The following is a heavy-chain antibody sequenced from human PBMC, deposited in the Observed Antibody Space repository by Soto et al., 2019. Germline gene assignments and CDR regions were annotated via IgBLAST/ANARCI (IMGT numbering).Heavy chain of an antibody. J-gene: IGHJ6*02. V-gene: IGHV3-30-3*01. CDR3: ARDPWNYGGREAMYYGTDV. CDR1: GFTFSSYA. CDR2: ISYDGSNK. Sequence: QVQLVESGGGVVQPGRSLRLSCAASGFTFSSYAMHWVRQAPGKGLEWVAVISYDGSNKYYADSVKGRFTISRDNSKNTLYLQMNSLRAEDTAVYYCARDPWNYGGREAMYYGTDVWGQGTTVTVSS. D-gene: IGHD1-7*01.